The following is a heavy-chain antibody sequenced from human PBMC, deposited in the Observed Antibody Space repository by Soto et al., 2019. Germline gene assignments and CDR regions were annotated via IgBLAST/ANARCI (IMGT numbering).Heavy chain of an antibody. CDR2: ISYDGSNK. CDR1: GFTFSSYA. J-gene: IGHJ4*02. V-gene: IGHV3-30-3*01. CDR3: ARDNGQWLGAFDY. D-gene: IGHD6-19*01. Sequence: QVQLVESGGGVVQPGRSLRLSCAASGFTFSSYAMLWVRQAPGKGLEWVAVISYDGSNKYYADSVKGRFTISRDNSKNTLYLQMNSLRAEDTAVYYCARDNGQWLGAFDYWGQGTLVTVSS.